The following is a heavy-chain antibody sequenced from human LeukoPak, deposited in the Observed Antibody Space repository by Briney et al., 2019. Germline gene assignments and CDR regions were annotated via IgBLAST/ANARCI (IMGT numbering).Heavy chain of an antibody. Sequence: PGGSLRLSCVASGFMFRSYGMHWVRQAPGKGLEWVAFIRYDGGMYYANSVKGCLAISRDNSQNTLYLQMNSLRPADTAVYYCAKDLGQRELDYWGQGTLVTVSS. V-gene: IGHV3-30*02. CDR1: GFMFRSYG. CDR2: IRYDGGM. D-gene: IGHD1-1*01. J-gene: IGHJ4*02. CDR3: AKDLGQRELDY.